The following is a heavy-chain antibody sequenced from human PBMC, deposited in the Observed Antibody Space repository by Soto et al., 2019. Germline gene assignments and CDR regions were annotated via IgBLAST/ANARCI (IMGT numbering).Heavy chain of an antibody. CDR2: ISFGGSEK. D-gene: IGHD5-12*01. J-gene: IGHJ4*02. CDR1: GFRFSGFA. V-gene: IGHV3-30*04. Sequence: QVQLVESGGGVVQPGASLRLSCVASGFRFSGFAMHWVRQAPGKGLEWVAVISFGGSEKFYVDSVKGRFSISRDDFHSTVFLQMDSLRPEDTGVYYCARDLGGYVHLWDKSNYWGQGTLLNVSS. CDR3: ARDLGGYVHLWDKSNY.